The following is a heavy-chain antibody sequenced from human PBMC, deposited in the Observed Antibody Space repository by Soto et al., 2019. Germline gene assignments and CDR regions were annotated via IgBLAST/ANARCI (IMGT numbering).Heavy chain of an antibody. CDR2: INAGNGNR. CDR3: ARGSPPTFDY. D-gene: IGHD1-26*01. CDR1: GYTFSNYA. J-gene: IGHJ4*01. Sequence: GASVKVSCKASGYTFSNYAIHWVRQAPGQRLEWMGWINAGNGNRKSSQKFQGRVTITRDTSASTAYMELSSLRSEDTAVYYCARGSPPTFDYWG. V-gene: IGHV1-3*01.